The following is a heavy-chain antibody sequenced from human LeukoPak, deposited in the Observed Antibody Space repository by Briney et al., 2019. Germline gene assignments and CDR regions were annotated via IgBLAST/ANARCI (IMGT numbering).Heavy chain of an antibody. Sequence: GGSLRLSCAASGFTVSSNYMSWVRQAPGKGLEWVSVIYSGGSTYYADSVKDRFTISRDNSKNTLYLQMNSLRAEDTAVYYCASSLRRSMIVPFGAFDIWGQGTMVTVSS. V-gene: IGHV3-53*01. CDR2: IYSGGST. J-gene: IGHJ3*02. CDR3: ASSLRRSMIVPFGAFDI. D-gene: IGHD3-22*01. CDR1: GFTVSSNY.